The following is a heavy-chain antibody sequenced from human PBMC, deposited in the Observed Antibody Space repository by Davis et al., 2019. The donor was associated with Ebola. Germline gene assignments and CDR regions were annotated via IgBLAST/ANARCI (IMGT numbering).Heavy chain of an antibody. CDR2: LGTSADT. Sequence: GGSLRLSCAASGFTFSDYAMHWVRQAPGKGLEWVSTLGTSADTYYADSVKGRFTISRDNSKNTLYLQMNGLRVEDTAIYYCAKDTSNIWFDIWGQGTNVTVSS. V-gene: IGHV3-23*01. J-gene: IGHJ3*02. CDR3: AKDTSNIWFDI. CDR1: GFTFSDYA. D-gene: IGHD1-26*01.